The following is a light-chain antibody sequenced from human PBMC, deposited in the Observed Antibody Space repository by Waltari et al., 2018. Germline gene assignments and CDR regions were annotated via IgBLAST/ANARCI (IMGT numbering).Light chain of an antibody. CDR3: LQDHTYPLT. Sequence: AIQMTQSPSSLSASVGDRVTISCRASQGINTDLGWYQQKPRRAPKLLISGASTLQSGVPSRFSGSGSGTVFTLTISSLQPDDFTTYFCLQDHTYPLTFGQGTKVDI. V-gene: IGKV1-6*01. CDR2: GAS. J-gene: IGKJ1*01. CDR1: QGINTD.